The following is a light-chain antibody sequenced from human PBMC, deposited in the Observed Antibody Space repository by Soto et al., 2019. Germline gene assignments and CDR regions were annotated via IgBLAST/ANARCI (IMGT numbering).Light chain of an antibody. CDR2: DVS. CDR3: SSYTSSGTLVV. V-gene: IGLV2-14*01. CDR1: SSDVGGYNY. Sequence: QSALTQPASVSGSPGQSITISCTGTSSDVGGYNYVSWYQQHPGKAPKLMIYDVSSRPSGVSNRFSGPKSGNTASLTISGLQAEDEADYYCSSYTSSGTLVVFGGGTKLTVL. J-gene: IGLJ2*01.